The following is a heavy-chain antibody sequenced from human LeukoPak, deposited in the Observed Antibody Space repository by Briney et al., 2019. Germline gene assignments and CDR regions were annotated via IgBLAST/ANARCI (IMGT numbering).Heavy chain of an antibody. Sequence: GGSLRLSCAASGFTFSSYEMHWVRQAPGKGLEWVSHISSSGSNTHYTDSVKGRFTISRDNARNSLYMQMNSLRAEDTAVYSCARGTVTAPDYWGQGTLVTVSS. CDR3: ARGTVTAPDY. D-gene: IGHD4-17*01. V-gene: IGHV3-48*03. CDR2: ISSSGSNT. J-gene: IGHJ4*02. CDR1: GFTFSSYE.